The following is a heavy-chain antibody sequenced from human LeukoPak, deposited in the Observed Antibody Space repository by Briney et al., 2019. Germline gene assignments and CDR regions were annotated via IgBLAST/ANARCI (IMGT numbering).Heavy chain of an antibody. CDR1: GFTFSSYS. D-gene: IGHD5-24*01. CDR2: ISYDGSNK. J-gene: IGHJ4*02. CDR3: ARVVPRYLQDSPPGY. V-gene: IGHV3-30*03. Sequence: GGSLRLSCAASGFTFSSYSMNWVRQAPGKGLEWVAVISYDGSNKYYADSVKGRFTISRDNSKNTLYLQMNSLRAEDTAVYYCARVVPRYLQDSPPGYWGQGTLVTVSS.